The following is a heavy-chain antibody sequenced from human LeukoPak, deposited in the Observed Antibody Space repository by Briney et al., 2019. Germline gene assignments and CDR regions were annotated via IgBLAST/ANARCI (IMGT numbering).Heavy chain of an antibody. CDR3: ARDQTRSYDAFDI. J-gene: IGHJ3*02. D-gene: IGHD3-10*01. CDR2: MNPNSGNT. CDR1: GYTFTSYD. Sequence: ASVKVSCKASGYTFTSYDINWVRQATGQGLEWMGWMNPNSGNTGYAQKFQGRVTMTRNTSISTAYMELSSLRSEDTAVYYCARDQTRSYDAFDIWGQGTMVTVSS. V-gene: IGHV1-8*01.